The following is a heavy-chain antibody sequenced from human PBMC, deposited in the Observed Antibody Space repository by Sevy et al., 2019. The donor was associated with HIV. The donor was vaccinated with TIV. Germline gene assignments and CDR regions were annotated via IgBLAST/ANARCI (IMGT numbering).Heavy chain of an antibody. D-gene: IGHD5-18*01. CDR2: IYSGGST. CDR1: GFTVSNNY. CDR3: ARARGYSYGYHYYYYMDV. Sequence: GGSLRLSCAASGFTVSNNYMSWVRQAPGKGLEWVSVIYSGGSTYYADSVKGRFTISRDNSKNTLYLQMNSLRAEDTAVYYCARARGYSYGYHYYYYMDVWGKGTTVTVSS. V-gene: IGHV3-53*01. J-gene: IGHJ6*03.